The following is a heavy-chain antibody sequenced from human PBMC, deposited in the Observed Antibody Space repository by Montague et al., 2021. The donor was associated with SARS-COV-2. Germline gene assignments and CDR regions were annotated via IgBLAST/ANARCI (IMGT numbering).Heavy chain of an antibody. CDR1: GGSISNYY. Sequence: SETLSLTCTVSGGSISNYYWSWIRQPPGKGLEWIGYIYYSGSTNYNPSLKSRVTISVDTSKNQFSLELSSATAADTAVYYCARGKRGYYYGLGVSADFDYWGQGTMVTVSA. CDR2: IYYSGST. V-gene: IGHV4-59*01. D-gene: IGHD3-10*01. J-gene: IGHJ4*02. CDR3: ARGKRGYYYGLGVSADFDY.